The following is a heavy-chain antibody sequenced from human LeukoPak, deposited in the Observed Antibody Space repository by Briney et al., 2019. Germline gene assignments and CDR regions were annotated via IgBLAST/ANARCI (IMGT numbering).Heavy chain of an antibody. CDR1: RFTFSDHY. V-gene: IGHV3-72*01. CDR3: VRNSYSRPPAFDI. D-gene: IGHD2-15*01. J-gene: IGHJ3*02. CDR2: TRDKANSYTT. Sequence: GGSLRLSCAVSRFTFSDHYMDWVRQAPGKGLEWVGRTRDKANSYTTEYAATVKGRFIISRDDSKSSVYLRMNSLKTEDTGLYYCVRNSYSRPPAFDIWGQGTMVTVSS.